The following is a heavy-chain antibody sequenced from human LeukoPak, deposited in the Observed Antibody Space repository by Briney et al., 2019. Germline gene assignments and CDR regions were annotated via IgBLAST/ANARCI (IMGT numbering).Heavy chain of an antibody. V-gene: IGHV1-18*01. J-gene: IGHJ6*02. CDR3: AREEGRSSSWWDYYYGMDV. Sequence: GASVKVSCKASGGTFISYAISWVRQAPGQGLEWMGWISAYNGNTNYAQKLQGRVTMTTDTSTSTAYMELRSLRSDDTAVYYCAREEGRSSSWWDYYYGMDVWGQGTTVTVSS. CDR2: ISAYNGNT. D-gene: IGHD6-13*01. CDR1: GGTFISYA.